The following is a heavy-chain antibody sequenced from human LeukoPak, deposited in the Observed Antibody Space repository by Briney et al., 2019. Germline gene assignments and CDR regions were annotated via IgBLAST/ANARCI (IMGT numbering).Heavy chain of an antibody. D-gene: IGHD3-10*01. CDR3: ATLVGYGSFFDY. CDR2: IYPGDSDT. CDR1: GYRFTSYW. J-gene: IGHJ4*02. Sequence: GESLKISCKGSGYRFTSYWIGWVRHVPGKGLEYMGIIYPGDSDTRYSPSFQGQVTISADKPISTAYLQWSSLKASDTAMYYCATLVGYGSFFDYWGQGTLVTVSS. V-gene: IGHV5-51*04.